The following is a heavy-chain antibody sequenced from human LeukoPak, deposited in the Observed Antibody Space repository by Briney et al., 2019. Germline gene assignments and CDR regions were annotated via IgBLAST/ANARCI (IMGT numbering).Heavy chain of an antibody. D-gene: IGHD3-10*01. V-gene: IGHV3-23*01. CDR3: AKAKRSAYGSGSNYFDY. CDR1: GFTFSSYA. J-gene: IGHJ4*02. Sequence: GGSLRPSCAASGFTFSSYAMSWVRQAPGKGLEWVSAISGSGGSTYYADSVKGRFTISRDNSKNTLYLQMNSLRAEDTAVYYCAKAKRSAYGSGSNYFDYWGQGTLVTVSS. CDR2: ISGSGGST.